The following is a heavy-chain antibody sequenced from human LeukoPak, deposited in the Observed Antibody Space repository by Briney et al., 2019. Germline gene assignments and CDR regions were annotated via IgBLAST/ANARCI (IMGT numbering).Heavy chain of an antibody. D-gene: IGHD6-19*01. CDR2: IYSSGST. CDR3: ARGRDVAVASTNDY. V-gene: IGHV3-66*01. CDR1: GFTVSSNY. J-gene: IGHJ4*02. Sequence: GGSLRLSCAASGFTVSSNYMSWVRQAPGKGLEWVSVIYSSGSTYYADSVKGRFTISRDNAKNSLYLQMNSLRAEDTAVYYCARGRDVAVASTNDYWGQGTLVTVSS.